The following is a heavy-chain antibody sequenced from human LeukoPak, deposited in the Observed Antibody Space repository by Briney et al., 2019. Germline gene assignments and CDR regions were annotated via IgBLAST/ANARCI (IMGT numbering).Heavy chain of an antibody. D-gene: IGHD2-15*01. Sequence: ASVKVSCKASGGTFSSYAISWVRQAPGQGLEWMGWISAYNGNTNYAQKLQGRVTMTTDTSTSTAYMELRSLRSDDTAVYYCARDCSGGSCYWGHYYYGMDVWGQGTTVTVSS. CDR3: ARDCSGGSCYWGHYYYGMDV. J-gene: IGHJ6*02. CDR1: GGTFSSYA. V-gene: IGHV1-18*01. CDR2: ISAYNGNT.